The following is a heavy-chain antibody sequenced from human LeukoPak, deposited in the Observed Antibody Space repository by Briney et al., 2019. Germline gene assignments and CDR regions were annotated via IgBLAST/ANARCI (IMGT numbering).Heavy chain of an antibody. CDR2: IKEGGSEK. V-gene: IGHV3-7*04. CDR1: GFTIGTYW. J-gene: IGHJ4*02. Sequence: GGSLRLSCAASGFTIGTYWMTWVRQAPGKGLEWVANIKEGGSEKYYVDSVKGRFTISRDNAKNSLHLQMNSLRAEDTGVYYCARTIAVFGPYYFDYWGQGTLVTVSS. D-gene: IGHD5-24*01. CDR3: ARTIAVFGPYYFDY.